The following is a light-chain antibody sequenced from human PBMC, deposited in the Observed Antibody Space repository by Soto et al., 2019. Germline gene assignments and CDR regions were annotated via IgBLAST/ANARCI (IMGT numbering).Light chain of an antibody. J-gene: IGKJ3*01. CDR1: QSVNEW. CDR3: QQYNSDSS. V-gene: IGKV1-5*01. CDR2: DAS. Sequence: DIPMTQSPSTLSASVGDRVTITCRASQSVNEWVAWYQQKPGKAPKLLIYDASNLESGVPSRFSGSGSGTQFSLTISSLQPDDFATYFCQQYNSDSSFGPGTKVDI.